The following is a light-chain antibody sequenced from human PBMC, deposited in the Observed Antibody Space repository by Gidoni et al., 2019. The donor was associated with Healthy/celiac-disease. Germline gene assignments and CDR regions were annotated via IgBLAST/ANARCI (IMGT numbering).Light chain of an antibody. CDR3: QQSYSTPCT. CDR1: QSISSY. Sequence: DIQMTQSPSSLSASVGDRVTITCRASQSISSYLNWYQQKPGKAPKLLIYAASSLQSGVPSRFSGSGYGTDVTLTISSLQPEDFATYYCQQSYSTPCTFGQGTKLEIK. J-gene: IGKJ2*01. CDR2: AAS. V-gene: IGKV1-39*01.